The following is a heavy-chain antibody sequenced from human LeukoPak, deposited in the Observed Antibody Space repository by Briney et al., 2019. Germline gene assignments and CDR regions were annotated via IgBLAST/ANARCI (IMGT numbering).Heavy chain of an antibody. CDR1: GGSFSGYY. J-gene: IGHJ4*02. CDR2: IYYSGST. V-gene: IGHV4-34*01. Sequence: PSETLSLTCAVYGGSFSGYYWSWIRQPPGKGLEWIGSIYYSGSTYYNPSLKSRVTISVDTSKNQFSLKLSSVTAADTAVYYCARALTYYYDSSGYCFDYWGQGTLVTVSS. D-gene: IGHD3-22*01. CDR3: ARALTYYYDSSGYCFDY.